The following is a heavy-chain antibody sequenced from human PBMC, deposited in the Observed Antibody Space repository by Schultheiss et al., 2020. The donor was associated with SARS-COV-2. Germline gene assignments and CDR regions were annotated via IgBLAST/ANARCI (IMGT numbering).Heavy chain of an antibody. CDR2: IYYSGST. J-gene: IGHJ4*02. CDR1: GGSISSYY. V-gene: IGHV4-59*01. D-gene: IGHD3-16*01. CDR3: ARDRGGIGY. Sequence: GSLRLSCTVSGGSISSYYWSWIRQPPGKGLEWIGYIYYSGSTNYNPSLKSRVTISVDTSKNQFSLKLSSVTAADTAVYYCARDRGGIGYWGQGTLVTVSS.